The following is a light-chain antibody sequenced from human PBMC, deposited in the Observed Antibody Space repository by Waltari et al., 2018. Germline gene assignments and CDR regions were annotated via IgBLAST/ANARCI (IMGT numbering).Light chain of an antibody. CDR2: DAS. CDR1: QSVSRT. V-gene: IGKV3-20*01. J-gene: IGKJ1*01. Sequence: EIVLTQSPGTLPLSPGERATLSCRASQSVSRTLAWYQQKHGQAPRLLIYDASSRATGTPDRFSGSGSGTDFSLTISRLEPEDFAVYYCQKYGSLPATFGQGTKVEIK. CDR3: QKYGSLPAT.